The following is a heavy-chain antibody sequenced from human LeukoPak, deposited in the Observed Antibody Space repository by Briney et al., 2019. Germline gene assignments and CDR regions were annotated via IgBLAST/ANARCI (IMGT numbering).Heavy chain of an antibody. V-gene: IGHV4-38-2*02. J-gene: IGHJ5*02. D-gene: IGHD2-2*01. CDR3: ARSKAHLSTSWYGNWFDP. Sequence: PSETLSLTCTVSGYSVSSGYYWGWIRQPPGKGLEWIASIYHSGDTYYNPSLRSRVTISLDTSKNQLSLKLSSVTAADTAVYYCARSKAHLSTSWYGNWFDPWGQGTLVTVSS. CDR2: IYHSGDT. CDR1: GYSVSSGYY.